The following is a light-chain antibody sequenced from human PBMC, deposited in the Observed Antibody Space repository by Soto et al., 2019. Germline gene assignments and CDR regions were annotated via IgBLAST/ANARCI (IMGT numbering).Light chain of an antibody. CDR2: AAS. CDR1: QGISSY. Sequence: DIQLTQSPSFLSASVGARVPITCRASQGISSYLAWYQQKPGKAPKLLIYAASTLQSGVPSRFSGSGSGTEFTLTISSLQPEDFATYYFQQLNSAVTFGPGTKVDIK. V-gene: IGKV1-9*01. J-gene: IGKJ3*01. CDR3: QQLNSAVT.